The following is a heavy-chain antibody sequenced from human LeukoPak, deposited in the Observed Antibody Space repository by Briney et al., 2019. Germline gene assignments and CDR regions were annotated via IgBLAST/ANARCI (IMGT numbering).Heavy chain of an antibody. CDR1: GFTFTSSV. V-gene: IGHV1-58*01. CDR2: IVVGSGNT. J-gene: IGHJ4*02. D-gene: IGHD3-10*01. Sequence: GTSVKVSCKASGFTFTSSVVQWVRQARGQRLEWIGWIVVGSGNTNYAQKFQERVTITRDMSTSTAYMELSSLRFEGTAVYYCAADRAGSYLRFVYWGQGTPVTVSS. CDR3: AADRAGSYLRFVY.